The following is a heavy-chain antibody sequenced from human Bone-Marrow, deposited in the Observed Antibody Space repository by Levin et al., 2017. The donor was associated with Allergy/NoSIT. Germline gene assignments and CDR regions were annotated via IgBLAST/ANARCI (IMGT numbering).Heavy chain of an antibody. Sequence: GGSLRLSCAASGFSFSNYGLHWVRQAPGKGLEWVAVISYDGGKQYYADSVKDRFTISRDNSKNTLYLQMSSLKPEDTAVYYCAKGIRATTPGVYNFYVYGIHVWGQGTTITVS. CDR3: AKGIRATTPGVYNFYVYGIHV. V-gene: IGHV3-30*18. CDR2: ISYDGGKQ. D-gene: IGHD5/OR15-5a*01. CDR1: GFSFSNYG. J-gene: IGHJ6*02.